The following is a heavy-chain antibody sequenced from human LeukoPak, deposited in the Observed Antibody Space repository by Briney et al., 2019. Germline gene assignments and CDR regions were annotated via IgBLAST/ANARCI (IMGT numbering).Heavy chain of an antibody. CDR2: ISGSDDGT. V-gene: IGHV3-23*01. D-gene: IGHD2-15*01. Sequence: GGSLRLSCAASGFTFSSYGMSWVRQIPGKGLEWVSAISGSDDGTYYADSVKGRFTISRDNSRNTLYLQMNTLRAEDTAVYFCAKSPVSSCRGSFCYPFDYWGQGNLVTVSS. J-gene: IGHJ4*02. CDR3: AKSPVSSCRGSFCYPFDY. CDR1: GFTFSSYG.